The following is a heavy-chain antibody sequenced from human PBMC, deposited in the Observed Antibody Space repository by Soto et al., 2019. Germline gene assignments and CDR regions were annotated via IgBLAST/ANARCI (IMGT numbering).Heavy chain of an antibody. CDR1: GFTFSSYA. CDR2: ISGSGGST. V-gene: IGHV3-23*01. CDR3: AKVSSYDILPPPGGAFDI. Sequence: GGSLRLSCAASGFTFSSYAMSWVRQAPGKGLEWVSAISGSGGSTYYADSVKGRFTISRDNSKNTLYLQMNSLRAEDTAVYYCAKVSSYDILPPPGGAFDIWGQGTMVTVSS. J-gene: IGHJ3*02. D-gene: IGHD3-9*01.